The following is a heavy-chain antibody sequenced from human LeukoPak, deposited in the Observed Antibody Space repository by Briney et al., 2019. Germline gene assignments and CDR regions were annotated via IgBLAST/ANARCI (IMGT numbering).Heavy chain of an antibody. CDR1: GFTFSSYW. V-gene: IGHV3-7*01. J-gene: IGHJ4*02. D-gene: IGHD3-9*01. CDR3: ARGLVTTYYFDY. Sequence: GESLKISCAASGFTFSSYWMSWVRQAPGKGLEWVANIKQDGSEKYYVDSVKGRFTISRDNAKNSLYLQMNSLRAEDTAVYYCARGLVTTYYFDYWGQGTLVTVSS. CDR2: IKQDGSEK.